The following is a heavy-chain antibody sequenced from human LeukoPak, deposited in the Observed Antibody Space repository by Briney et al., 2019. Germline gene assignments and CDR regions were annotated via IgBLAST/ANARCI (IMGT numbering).Heavy chain of an antibody. CDR2: INPTSRYT. Sequence: GASVKVSCKASGYIFIDYYMYWVRQAPGQGLEWMGWINPTSRYTNNAQKFQGRVSMTRDTSISTAYIELSRLRSDDTAVYYCARGFYGDYYYYGMDVWGRGTTVTVSS. CDR1: GYIFIDYY. CDR3: ARGFYGDYYYYGMDV. J-gene: IGHJ6*02. V-gene: IGHV1-2*02. D-gene: IGHD4-17*01.